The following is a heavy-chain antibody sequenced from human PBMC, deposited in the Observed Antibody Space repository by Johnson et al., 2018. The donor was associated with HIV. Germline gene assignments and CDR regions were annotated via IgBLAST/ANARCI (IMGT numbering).Heavy chain of an antibody. CDR1: GFTFDDYA. V-gene: IGHV3-23*04. J-gene: IGHJ3*02. Sequence: VQLVESGGGLVQPGRSLRLSCAASGFTFDDYAMHWVRQAPGKGLEWVSGISVSGGSTYYADSVKGRFTISRDNSKNSLYLQMNSLRAEDTAVYYCARDQTIQLWSDAFDIWGQGTMVTVSS. D-gene: IGHD5-18*01. CDR3: ARDQTIQLWSDAFDI. CDR2: ISVSGGST.